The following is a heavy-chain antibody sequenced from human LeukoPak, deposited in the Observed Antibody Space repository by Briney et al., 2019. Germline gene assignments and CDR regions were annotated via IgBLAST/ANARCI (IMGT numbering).Heavy chain of an antibody. Sequence: PGGSLRLSCAASGFTVISNYMSWVRQAPGKGLEGVSAISGSGGSTYYADSVKGRFTISRDNSKNTLFLQMNSLRVEDTAPYYCAKSVAIYFYYGLDVWGQGTTVTVSS. CDR2: ISGSGGST. D-gene: IGHD3-3*01. CDR3: AKSVAIYFYYGLDV. V-gene: IGHV3-23*01. CDR1: GFTVISNY. J-gene: IGHJ6*02.